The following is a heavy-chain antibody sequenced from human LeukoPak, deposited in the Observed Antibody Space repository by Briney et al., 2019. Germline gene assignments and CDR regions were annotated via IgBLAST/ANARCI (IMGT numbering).Heavy chain of an antibody. D-gene: IGHD2-2*01. CDR3: ATGVPAAIGPYNWFDP. V-gene: IGHV7-4-1*02. CDR2: IHTNTGNP. Sequence: ASVKVSCKASGYTFSSYAMNWVRQAPGQGLEWMGWIHTNTGNPTYAQDFTGRFVFSLDTSVSTAYLQISSLKAEDTAVYYCATGVPAAIGPYNWFDPWGQGTLVTVSS. J-gene: IGHJ5*02. CDR1: GYTFSSYA.